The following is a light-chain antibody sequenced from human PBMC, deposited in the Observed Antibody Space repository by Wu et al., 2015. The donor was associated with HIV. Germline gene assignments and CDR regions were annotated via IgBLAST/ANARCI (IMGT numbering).Light chain of an antibody. J-gene: IGKJ5*01. CDR2: DAS. CDR3: QQRDNWPLT. V-gene: IGKV3-11*01. CDR1: QNIITS. Sequence: EIVLTQSPATLSLSPGERATLSCRASQNIITSLAWYQHRPGLPPRLLIYDASNRATDIPARLSGGGSGTDFTLTISSLEPEDFAIYYCQQRDNWPLTFGRGTRLEIK.